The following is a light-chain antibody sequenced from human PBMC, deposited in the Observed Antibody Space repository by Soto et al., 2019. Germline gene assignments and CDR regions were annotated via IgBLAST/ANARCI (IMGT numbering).Light chain of an antibody. V-gene: IGLV2-14*01. J-gene: IGLJ1*01. Sequence: QSALTQPASVSGSPGQSITISCTGTSSDVGGYNYVSWYQQHPGKAPKLMIYDVSNRPSGVSNRFSGSKSGNTASLTISGLQAEDEADYTSSSAYVFGTGPKVTVL. CDR3: SSAYV. CDR1: SSDVGGYNY. CDR2: DVS.